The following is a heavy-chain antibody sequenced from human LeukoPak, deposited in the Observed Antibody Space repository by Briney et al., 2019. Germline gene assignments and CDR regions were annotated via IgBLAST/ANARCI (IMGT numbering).Heavy chain of an antibody. CDR1: GGSFSSYY. CDR3: ARAVISFGGVVAKGFDC. J-gene: IGHJ4*02. CDR2: IYYSGST. V-gene: IGHV4-59*01. Sequence: SETLSLTCTVSGGSFSSYYWSWIRQPPGKGLEWIGYIYYSGSTDYNPSLKSRVTMSLDTSKNQFSLNLSSVTAADTAVYYCARAVISFGGVVAKGFDCWGQGTLVTVSS. D-gene: IGHD3-16*02.